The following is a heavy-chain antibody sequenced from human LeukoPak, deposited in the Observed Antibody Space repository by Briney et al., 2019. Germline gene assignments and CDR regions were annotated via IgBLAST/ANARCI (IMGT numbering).Heavy chain of an antibody. CDR3: AITTGTAASDAFDI. CDR2: IIPIFGTA. CDR1: GGTFSSYA. J-gene: IGHJ3*02. Sequence: SVKVSCKASGGTFSSYAISWVRQAPGQGLEWMGGIIPIFGTANYAQKFQGRVTITADESTSTAYMELSSLRSEDTAVYYCAITTGTAASDAFDIWGQGTMVTVSS. V-gene: IGHV1-69*13. D-gene: IGHD1-1*01.